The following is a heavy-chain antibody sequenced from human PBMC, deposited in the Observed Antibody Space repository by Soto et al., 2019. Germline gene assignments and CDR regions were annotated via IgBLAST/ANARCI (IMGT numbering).Heavy chain of an antibody. D-gene: IGHD6-13*01. CDR2: IIPIFGTA. V-gene: IGHV1-69*01. J-gene: IGHJ6*02. Sequence: SCKASGGTFSSDAISWVRQAPGQGLEWMGGIIPIFGTANYAQKFQGRVTITADESTSTAYRELSSPRSEDTGVYYCVRTCGSSWFCYYYYGMDVWGQGTTVTVSS. CDR1: GGTFSSDA. CDR3: VRTCGSSWFCYYYYGMDV.